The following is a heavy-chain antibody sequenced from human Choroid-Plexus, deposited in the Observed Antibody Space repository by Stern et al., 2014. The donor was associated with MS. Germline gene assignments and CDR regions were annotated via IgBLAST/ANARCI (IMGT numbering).Heavy chain of an antibody. CDR3: ARDQRGITIFGVVTDYYYLGMDV. J-gene: IGHJ6*02. D-gene: IGHD3-3*01. CDR1: GYIFTGYY. CDR2: INPNPGGP. Sequence: VQLVESGAEVKKPGASMKVSCKTSGYIFTGYYIHWVRQAPGQGLEWMAWINPNPGGPKYAQKFQGRVTMSRDTSISTAYVELSSLTSDDTAVYFCARDQRGITIFGVVTDYYYLGMDVWGQGTTVTVSS. V-gene: IGHV1-2*02.